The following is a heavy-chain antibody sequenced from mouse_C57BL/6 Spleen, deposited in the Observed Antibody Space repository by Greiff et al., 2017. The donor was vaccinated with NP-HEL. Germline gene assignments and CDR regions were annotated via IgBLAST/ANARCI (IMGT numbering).Heavy chain of an antibody. CDR1: GFSLTSYA. D-gene: IGHD6-5*01. Sequence: QVQLKESGPGLVAPSQRLSITCTVSGFSLTSYAISWVRQPPGKGLEWLGVIWTGGGTNYNSALKSRLSISKDNSKSQVFLKMNSLQTDDTARYYCARNWAGLYYYAMDYWGQGTSVTVSS. J-gene: IGHJ4*01. CDR2: IWTGGGT. CDR3: ARNWAGLYYYAMDY. V-gene: IGHV2-9-1*01.